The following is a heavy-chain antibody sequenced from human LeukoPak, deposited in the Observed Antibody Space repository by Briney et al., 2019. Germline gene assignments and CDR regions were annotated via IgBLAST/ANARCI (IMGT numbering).Heavy chain of an antibody. V-gene: IGHV4-34*01. Sequence: SETLSLTCAVYGGSFSGYYWSWIRQPPGKGLEWIGEINHSGSTNYNPSLKSRVTISVDTSKNQFSLKLSSVTAADTAVYYCARLQQLVPGYYMDVWGKGTTVTVSS. CDR2: INHSGST. CDR3: ARLQQLVPGYYMDV. J-gene: IGHJ6*03. D-gene: IGHD6-6*01. CDR1: GGSFSGYY.